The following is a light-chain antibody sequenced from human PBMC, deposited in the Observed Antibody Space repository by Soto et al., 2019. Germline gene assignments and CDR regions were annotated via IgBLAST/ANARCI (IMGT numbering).Light chain of an antibody. CDR1: QSVGSG. CDR3: QQYNNWPPIT. V-gene: IGKV3-15*01. CDR2: GAS. J-gene: IGKJ5*01. Sequence: IDMMPSPATRAVSRRKRSTGCGGTSQSVGSGLSWYQQKPDQAPRLLIYGASTRATGIPARFSGSGSGTEFTLTISRLQSEDYAVYYCQQYNNWPPITFGQGTRLEIK.